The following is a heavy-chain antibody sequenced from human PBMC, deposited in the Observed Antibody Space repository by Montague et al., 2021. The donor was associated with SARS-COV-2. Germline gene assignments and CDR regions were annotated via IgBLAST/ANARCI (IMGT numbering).Heavy chain of an antibody. CDR1: GDSISGFY. D-gene: IGHD6-13*01. V-gene: IGHV4-59*13. J-gene: IGHJ4*02. CDR2: IYYSGIT. CDR3: ARGVEAAPDTSDY. Sequence: SETLSLTCTVSGDSISGFYWNWIRQPSGKGLEWIGKIYYSGITNYNPSLKSRVTISVDTSKNQFSLKLISVTAADTALYYCARGVEAAPDTSDYWGQGTLVTVSS.